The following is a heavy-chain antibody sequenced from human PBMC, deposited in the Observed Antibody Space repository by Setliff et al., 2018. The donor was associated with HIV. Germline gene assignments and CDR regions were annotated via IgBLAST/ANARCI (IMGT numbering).Heavy chain of an antibody. V-gene: IGHV1-69*10. CDR3: ARDKGIREAASLDY. J-gene: IGHJ4*02. CDR2: TTPFVGIT. D-gene: IGHD6-13*01. Sequence: RASVKVSCKASGGTFSDFRITWVRQAPGQGLEWMGETTPFVGITNYAQKFQGRVTISADESTATAYIELSSLTSQDTAVYYCARDKGIREAASLDYWGQGSLVTVSS. CDR1: GGTFSDFR.